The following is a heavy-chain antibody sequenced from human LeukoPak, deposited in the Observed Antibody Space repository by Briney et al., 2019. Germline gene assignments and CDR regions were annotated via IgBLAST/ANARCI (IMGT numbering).Heavy chain of an antibody. Sequence: SETLSLTCTVSGGSISSGGYYWSWIRQHPGKGLEWIGYIYYSGSTYYNPSLESRLTMSVDTSKNQFSLHLTSVTAADTAVYYCARDWGTYFDYWGQGTLVTVSS. D-gene: IGHD7-27*01. CDR2: IYYSGST. CDR3: ARDWGTYFDY. J-gene: IGHJ4*02. CDR1: GGSISSGGYY. V-gene: IGHV4-31*03.